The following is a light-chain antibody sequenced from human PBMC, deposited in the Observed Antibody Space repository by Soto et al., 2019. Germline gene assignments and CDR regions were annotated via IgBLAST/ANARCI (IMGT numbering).Light chain of an antibody. CDR3: QQANSFPWT. CDR1: QGISSS. CDR2: PAS. J-gene: IGKJ1*01. V-gene: IGKV1-12*01. Sequence: DIQMTQSPSSVSASVGDRFTITCRASQGISSSLAWYQQKPGKAPKLLMYPASSLQSGVPSRFRGSGSGTDFTLTISSLQPEDFATYYCQQANSFPWTFGQGTKVDIK.